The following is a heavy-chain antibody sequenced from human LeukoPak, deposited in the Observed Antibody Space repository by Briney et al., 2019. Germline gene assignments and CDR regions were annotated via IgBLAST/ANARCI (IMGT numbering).Heavy chain of an antibody. V-gene: IGHV3-23*01. J-gene: IGHJ6*03. D-gene: IGHD1-26*01. Sequence: GGSLRLSCAASGFSFSDYAMIWVRQAPGKGLEWVPAVGGGGGSRFYADSVKGRFTISRDNSKNTQFLQMTSLRADDTAVYYCARSGSYPGGYYYYMDVWGKGTTVTVSS. CDR3: ARSGSYPGGYYYYMDV. CDR1: GFSFSDYA. CDR2: VGGGGGSR.